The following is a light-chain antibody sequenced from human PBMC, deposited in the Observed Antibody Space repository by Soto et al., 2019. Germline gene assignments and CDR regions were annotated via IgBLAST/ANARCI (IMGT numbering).Light chain of an antibody. CDR2: GAS. CDR3: QQYNTWPPIS. V-gene: IGKV3-15*01. Sequence: EIVMTQSPATLSVSPGERATLSCRASQSVSSNLAWYQQKPGQAPRLLIYGASTRATGIPARFSGSGSGTEFTLTISILQSEDFAIYYCQQYNTWPPISFGPGTKVDIK. CDR1: QSVSSN. J-gene: IGKJ3*01.